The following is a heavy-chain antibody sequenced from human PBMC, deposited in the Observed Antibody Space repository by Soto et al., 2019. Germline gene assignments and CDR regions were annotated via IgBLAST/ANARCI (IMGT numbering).Heavy chain of an antibody. J-gene: IGHJ6*03. CDR1: GFTFDAYA. V-gene: IGHV3-9*01. CDR2: ISWNSGSI. CDR3: AKVGCEFHFYYYMDV. D-gene: IGHD3-10*01. Sequence: EVQLVESGGGLVQPGRSLRLSCAASGFTFDAYAMHWVRQAPGKGLEWVSGISWNSGSIGYADSVKGRFTISRDNAKNSVYLQKNSVRAEDTALYYCAKVGCEFHFYYYMDVWCKGSTVTVSS.